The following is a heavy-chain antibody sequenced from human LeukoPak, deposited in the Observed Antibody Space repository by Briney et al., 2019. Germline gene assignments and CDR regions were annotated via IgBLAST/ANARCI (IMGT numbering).Heavy chain of an antibody. Sequence: GGSLRLSCAASGFTFSSYGMHWVRQAPGKGLEWVAVISYDGSNKYYADSVKGRFTISRDNSKNTLYLQMNSLRAEDTAVCYCARAAATGTVDYWGQGTLVTVSS. J-gene: IGHJ4*02. V-gene: IGHV3-30*03. CDR1: GFTFSSYG. CDR3: ARAAATGTVDY. D-gene: IGHD1-1*01. CDR2: ISYDGSNK.